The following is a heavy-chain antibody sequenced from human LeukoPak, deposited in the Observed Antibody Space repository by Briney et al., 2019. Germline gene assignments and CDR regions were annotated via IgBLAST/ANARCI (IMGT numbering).Heavy chain of an antibody. CDR2: IYTSGST. Sequence: PSETLSLTCTVSGGSISSYYWSWIRQPPGKGLEWIGYIYTSGSTNYNPSLKSRVTISVDTSKNQFSLKLSSVTAADTAVYYCARHGPTGSSLFNFDYWGQGTLVTVSS. V-gene: IGHV4-4*09. D-gene: IGHD6-6*01. J-gene: IGHJ4*02. CDR1: GGSISSYY. CDR3: ARHGPTGSSLFNFDY.